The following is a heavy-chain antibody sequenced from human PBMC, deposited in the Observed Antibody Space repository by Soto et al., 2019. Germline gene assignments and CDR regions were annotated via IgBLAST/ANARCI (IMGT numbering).Heavy chain of an antibody. CDR3: ARDPPAAGYYYYYCMDV. V-gene: IGHV4-4*07. J-gene: IGHJ6*02. CDR1: GGSISSYY. CDR2: IYTSGST. Sequence: SETLSLTCTVSGGSISSYYWSWIRQPAGKGLEWIGRIYTSGSTNYNPSLKSRVTMSVDTSKNQFSLKLSSVTAADTAVYYCARDPPAAGYYYYYCMDVWGQGTTVTVYS. D-gene: IGHD6-13*01.